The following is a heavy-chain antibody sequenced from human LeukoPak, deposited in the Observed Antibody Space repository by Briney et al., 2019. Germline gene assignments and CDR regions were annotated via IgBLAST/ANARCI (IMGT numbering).Heavy chain of an antibody. J-gene: IGHJ4*01. CDR3: ARALAAGAYYFDS. CDR1: GFTVSSNY. D-gene: IGHD6-13*01. CDR2: IYSGGST. Sequence: PGGSLRLSCAASGFTVSSNYMSWVRQAPEKGLEWVSVIYSGGSTYYADSVKDRFTISRDDSKNTLSLQMNSLRAEDTAVYYCARALAAGAYYFDSWGHGTLVTVSS. V-gene: IGHV3-53*01.